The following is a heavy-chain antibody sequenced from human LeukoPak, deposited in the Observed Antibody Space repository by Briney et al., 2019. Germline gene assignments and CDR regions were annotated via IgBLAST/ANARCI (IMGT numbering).Heavy chain of an antibody. J-gene: IGHJ4*02. V-gene: IGHV3-21*01. CDR3: ARSMGGSSSSGVTIDY. CDR2: ISSSSSYI. CDR1: GFTFSSYS. D-gene: IGHD6-6*01. Sequence: GGSLRLSCAASGFTFSSYSMNWVRQAPGKGLEWVSSISSSSSYIYYADSVKGRFTISRDNAKNSLYLQMNSLRAEDTAVYYCARSMGGSSSSGVTIDYWGQGTLVTVSS.